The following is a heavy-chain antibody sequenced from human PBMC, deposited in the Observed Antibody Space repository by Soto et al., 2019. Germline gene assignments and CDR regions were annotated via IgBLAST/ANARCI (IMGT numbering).Heavy chain of an antibody. V-gene: IGHV1-18*01. D-gene: IGHD3-10*01. CDR2: ISAYNGNT. CDR1: GYMFVTYG. CDR3: ARDLDGSGSYYTDY. Sequence: ASVKVSCKASGYMFVTYGINWVRQAPGQGLEWMGWISAYNGNTKYAQNLQGRVTMTTDASTSTAYMEMRSLRSDDTAVYYCARDLDGSGSYYTDYWGPGTMVTVSS. J-gene: IGHJ4*02.